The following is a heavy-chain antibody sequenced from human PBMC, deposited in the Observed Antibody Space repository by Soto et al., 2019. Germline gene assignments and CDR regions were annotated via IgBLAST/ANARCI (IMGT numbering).Heavy chain of an antibody. Sequence: QLQLQESGPGLVKPSETLSLTCTVSSGSISSSSSYWGWIRQPPGKGLEWIGSVYYSGNTYYNPSLKSRVTISIDSSKPQFSLKLNSVTTADTAVYYCGAKDYGAQEYYFETWGQGTLVTVSS. CDR1: SGSISSSSSY. D-gene: IGHD4-17*01. CDR3: GAKDYGAQEYYFET. V-gene: IGHV4-39*01. CDR2: VYYSGNT. J-gene: IGHJ4*02.